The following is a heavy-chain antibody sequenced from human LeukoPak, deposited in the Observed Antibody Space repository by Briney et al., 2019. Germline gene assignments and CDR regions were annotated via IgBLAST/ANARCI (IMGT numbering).Heavy chain of an antibody. Sequence: SETLSLTCTVSGGSISSYYWSWIRQPPGKGLEGIGYIYYSGSTNYNPSLKSRVTISVDTSKNQFSLKLSSVTAADTAVYYCARGRRDYDILTGYYQLFDYWGQGTLVTVSS. V-gene: IGHV4-59*01. J-gene: IGHJ4*02. D-gene: IGHD3-9*01. CDR3: ARGRRDYDILTGYYQLFDY. CDR2: IYYSGST. CDR1: GGSISSYY.